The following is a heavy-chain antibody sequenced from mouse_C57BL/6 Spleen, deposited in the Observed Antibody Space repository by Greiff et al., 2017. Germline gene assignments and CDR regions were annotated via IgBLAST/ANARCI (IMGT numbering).Heavy chain of an antibody. D-gene: IGHD1-1*01. V-gene: IGHV1-55*01. CDR3: ACSVYYGSSHWYFDV. Sequence: VQLQQPGAELVKPGASVKMSCKASGYTFTSYWITWVKQRPGQGLEWIGDIYPGSGSTNYNEKFKSKATLTVNTSSSTAYMQLSSLSSEYAAVYYCACSVYYGSSHWYFDVWGTGTTVTVSS. CDR1: GYTFTSYW. J-gene: IGHJ1*03. CDR2: IYPGSGST.